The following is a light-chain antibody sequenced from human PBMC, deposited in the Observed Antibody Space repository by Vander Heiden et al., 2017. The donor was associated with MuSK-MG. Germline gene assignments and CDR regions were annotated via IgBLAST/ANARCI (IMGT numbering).Light chain of an antibody. CDR3: SSYTTSSTGI. CDR1: SSDVGGFNY. CDR2: EVS. J-gene: IGLJ2*01. V-gene: IGLV2-14*01. Sequence: QSALTQPASVSGSPGQSITISCTGTSSDVGGFNYVSWYQLPPGNAPKLRIYEVSNRPSAVSDRFSASQSDTTESLTTSGLQAEDEADDYCSSYTTSSTGIFGGGTKLTVL.